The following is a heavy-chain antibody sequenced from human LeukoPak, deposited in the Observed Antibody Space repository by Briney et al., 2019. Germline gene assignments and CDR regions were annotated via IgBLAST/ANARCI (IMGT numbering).Heavy chain of an antibody. CDR2: LSGGSGST. V-gene: IGHV3-23*01. Sequence: AGGSLRLSCAASGFTFNIYAMNWVRRAPGKGLEWVSCLSGGSGSTYYADSVEGRFTISRDNSKNTLYLQMNSLRVEDTALYYCAKDASKRGSGGAIDLWGQGTVVTVSS. CDR1: GFTFNIYA. CDR3: AKDASKRGSGGAIDL. J-gene: IGHJ3*01. D-gene: IGHD2-15*01.